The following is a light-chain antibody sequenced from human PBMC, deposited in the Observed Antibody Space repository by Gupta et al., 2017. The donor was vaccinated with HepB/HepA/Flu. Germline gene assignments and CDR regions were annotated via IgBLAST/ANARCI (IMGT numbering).Light chain of an antibody. Sequence: IVSTQSPATLSLSPGERATLSCRASQSFRTYLAWYQQKPGQPPRLLIYDASNRATGIPARFSGSGSGTYFTLTISSLEPEDFAVYYCQQRSSWPLTFGHGTKVDIK. V-gene: IGKV3-11*01. CDR3: QQRSSWPLT. CDR1: QSFRTY. CDR2: DAS. J-gene: IGKJ3*01.